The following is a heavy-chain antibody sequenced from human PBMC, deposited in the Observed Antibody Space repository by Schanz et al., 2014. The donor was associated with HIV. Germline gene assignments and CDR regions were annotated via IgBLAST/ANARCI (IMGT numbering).Heavy chain of an antibody. V-gene: IGHV3-7*01. CDR2: IKYDGTEK. CDR1: GFHLIIHW. CDR3: ARDSGPGIY. J-gene: IGHJ4*02. Sequence: EVQLMESGGGSVQPGGSLRLSCAASGFHLIIHWMSWVRQAPGKGLEWVANIKYDGTEKYYVDSVKGRFTISRDNAKNSLYLQMSSLRADDTAVYYCARDSGPGIYWGQGTLVTVSS. D-gene: IGHD3-10*01.